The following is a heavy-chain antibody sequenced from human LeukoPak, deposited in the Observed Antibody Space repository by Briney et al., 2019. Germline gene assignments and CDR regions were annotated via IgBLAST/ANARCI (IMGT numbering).Heavy chain of an antibody. V-gene: IGHV4-59*08. D-gene: IGHD4-17*01. CDR1: GGSISSYY. J-gene: IGHJ4*02. CDR2: IYYSGST. Sequence: PSETLSLTCTVSGGSISSYYWSWIRQPPGKGLEWIGYIYYSGSTNYNPSLKSRVTISVDTSKNQFSLKLSSVTAADTAVYYCARHRDYGDPENFDYWGQGTLVTVSS. CDR3: ARHRDYGDPENFDY.